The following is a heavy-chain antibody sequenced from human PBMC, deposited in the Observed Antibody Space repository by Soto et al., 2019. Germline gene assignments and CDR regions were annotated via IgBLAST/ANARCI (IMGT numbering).Heavy chain of an antibody. V-gene: IGHV3-30*18. Sequence: PGGSLRLSCAASGFTFSSYGMHWVRQAPGKGLEWVAVISYDGSNKYYADSVKGRFTISRDNSKNTLYLQMNSLRAEDTAVYYCAKWELLLGAFDLWGQGTMVTVSS. D-gene: IGHD1-26*01. J-gene: IGHJ3*01. CDR2: ISYDGSNK. CDR3: AKWELLLGAFDL. CDR1: GFTFSSYG.